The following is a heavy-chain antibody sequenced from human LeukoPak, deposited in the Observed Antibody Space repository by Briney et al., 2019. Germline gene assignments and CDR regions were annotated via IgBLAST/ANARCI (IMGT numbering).Heavy chain of an antibody. CDR1: DGSYCLYY. Sequence: PSDPLTLTCPLPDGSYCLYYWLWIRQPPGKALEWIEHIYYSESTNYNPSLKSRVTISVDTSKNQFSLKLSAVTAAATAVYYCASYDSSGDYPHWGRGTLVIVS. J-gene: IGHJ4*02. CDR3: ASYDSSGDYPH. D-gene: IGHD3-22*01. CDR2: IYYSEST. V-gene: IGHV4-59*08.